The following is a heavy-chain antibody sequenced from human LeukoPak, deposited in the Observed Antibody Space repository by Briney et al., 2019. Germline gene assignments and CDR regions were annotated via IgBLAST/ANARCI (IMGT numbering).Heavy chain of an antibody. CDR1: GFIFRSYP. Sequence: GGSLRLSCSTSGFIFRSYPMHWVRQPPGKGLDYVSGITSNGDSTNYADSVKGRFTISRDNSKNTLSLHMSSLRAEDTAVYYCVKDQGEYSSSWYYFDNWGQGTLVTVSS. CDR3: VKDQGEYSSSWYYFDN. CDR2: ITSNGDST. V-gene: IGHV3-64D*06. J-gene: IGHJ4*02. D-gene: IGHD6-13*01.